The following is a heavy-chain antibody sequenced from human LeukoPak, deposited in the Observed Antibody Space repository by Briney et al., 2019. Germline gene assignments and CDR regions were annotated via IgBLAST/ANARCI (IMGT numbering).Heavy chain of an antibody. Sequence: RTGGSLRLSCAASGFTFSDYYMSWIRQAPGKGLEWVSYISSSGSTIYYADSVKGRFTISRDNAKNSLYLQMNSLRSEDTAVYYCARAYYDGSGDYALHIWGQGTMVTVSS. CDR1: GFTFSDYY. CDR3: ARAYYDGSGDYALHI. D-gene: IGHD3-10*01. V-gene: IGHV3-11*01. CDR2: ISSSGSTI. J-gene: IGHJ3*02.